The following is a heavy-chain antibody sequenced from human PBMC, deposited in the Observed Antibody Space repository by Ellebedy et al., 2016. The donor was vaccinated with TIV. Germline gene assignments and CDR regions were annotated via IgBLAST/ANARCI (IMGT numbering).Heavy chain of an antibody. D-gene: IGHD1-26*01. V-gene: IGHV1-46*01. Sequence: AASVKVSCKASGYTFTRYYFMHWVRQAPGQGLEWMGIINPGDGTTTYARKFQGRVTMTRDTSTSTVYMELGSLRSDDTAVYYCARGGRYSGSYNFDHWGQGSLVPVSS. CDR3: ARGGRYSGSYNFDH. CDR2: INPGDGTT. J-gene: IGHJ4*02. CDR1: GYTFTRYYF.